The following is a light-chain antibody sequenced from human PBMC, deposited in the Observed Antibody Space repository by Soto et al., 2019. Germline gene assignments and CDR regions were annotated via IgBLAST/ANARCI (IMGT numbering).Light chain of an antibody. Sequence: EIVLTQSPGTRSLSPEERATLSCMASQSVRSNFLAWYQQKHGQAPRLLIYAASNLPSGVPSRFSGSGFGTDFNLTINNLQSEDFADYFCQQTYSNLWTFGQGTKVDIK. J-gene: IGKJ1*01. CDR3: QQTYSNLWT. V-gene: IGKV3-20*01. CDR1: QSVRSNF. CDR2: AAS.